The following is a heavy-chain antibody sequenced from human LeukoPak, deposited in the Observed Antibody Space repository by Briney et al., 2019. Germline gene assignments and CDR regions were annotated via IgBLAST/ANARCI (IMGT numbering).Heavy chain of an antibody. CDR1: GYTFTGYY. J-gene: IGHJ5*02. Sequence: ASVKVSCKASGYTFTGYYMHWVRQAPGQGLEWTGWINPNSGGTNYAQKLQGRVTMTTDTSTSTAYMELRSLRSDDTAVYYCARDAGLSWFDPWGQGTLVTVSS. CDR3: ARDAGLSWFDP. D-gene: IGHD3-10*01. V-gene: IGHV1-2*02. CDR2: INPNSGGT.